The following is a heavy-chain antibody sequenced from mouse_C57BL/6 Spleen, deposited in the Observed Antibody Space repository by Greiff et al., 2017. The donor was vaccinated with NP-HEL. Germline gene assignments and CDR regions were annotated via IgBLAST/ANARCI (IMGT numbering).Heavy chain of an antibody. J-gene: IGHJ1*03. V-gene: IGHV5-9-1*02. CDR1: GFTFSSYA. Sequence: EVKVVESGEGLVKPGGSLKLSCAASGFTFSSYAMSWVRQTPEKRLEWVAYISSGGDYIYYADTVKGRFTISRDNARNTLYLQMSSLKAEDTAMYYCTREGWYFDVWGTGTTVTVSS. CDR3: TREGWYFDV. CDR2: ISSGGDYI.